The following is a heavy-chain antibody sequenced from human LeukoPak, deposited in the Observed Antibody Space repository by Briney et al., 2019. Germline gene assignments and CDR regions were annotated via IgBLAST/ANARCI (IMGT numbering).Heavy chain of an antibody. J-gene: IGHJ6*04. V-gene: IGHV1-69*13. CDR1: GGTFSSYA. Sequence: SVKVSCKASGGTFSSYAISWVRQAPGQGLEWMGGIIPIFGTANHAQKFQGRVTITADESTSTAYMELSSLRSEDTAVYYCARLLEEAYHYGMDVWGKGTTVTVSS. CDR2: IIPIFGTA. CDR3: ARLLEEAYHYGMDV. D-gene: IGHD2-15*01.